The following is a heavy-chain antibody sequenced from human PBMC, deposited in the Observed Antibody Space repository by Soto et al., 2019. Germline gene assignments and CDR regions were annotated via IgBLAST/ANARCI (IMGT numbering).Heavy chain of an antibody. D-gene: IGHD3-9*01. CDR1: RFTFSSYS. V-gene: IGHV3-48*01. CDR3: ARDSMTGLNWFDP. CDR2: ISSSSSTI. J-gene: IGHJ5*02. Sequence: EVQLVESGGGLVQPGGSLRLSCAASRFTFSSYSMNWVRQAPGKGLEWVSYISSSSSTIYYADSVKGRFTISRDNAKNSLYLQMNSLRAEDTAVYYCARDSMTGLNWFDPWGQGTLVTVSS.